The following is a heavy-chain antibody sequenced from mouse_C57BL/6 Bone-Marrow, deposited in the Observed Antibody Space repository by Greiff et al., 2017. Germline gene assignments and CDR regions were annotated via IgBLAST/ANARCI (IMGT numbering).Heavy chain of an antibody. CDR3: TRADFGYGAY. CDR2: IDPETGGT. V-gene: IGHV1-15*01. D-gene: IGHD2-2*01. J-gene: IGHJ3*01. Sequence: VKLVESGAELVRPGASVTLSCKASGYTFTDYEMHWVKQTTVHGLEWIGAIDPETGGTAYNQKFKGKARLTADKSSSTAYMELRSLTSEDSAVYYCTRADFGYGAYWGQGTLVTVSA. CDR1: GYTFTDYE.